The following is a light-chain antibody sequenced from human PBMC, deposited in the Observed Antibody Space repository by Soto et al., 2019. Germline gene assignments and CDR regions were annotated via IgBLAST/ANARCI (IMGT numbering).Light chain of an antibody. J-gene: IGKJ5*01. CDR1: QSVSSN. CDR3: QHFNNWSPEAT. Sequence: EIVMTQSPATLSVSAGERATLSCRASQSVSSNLAWYQQKPGQAPRLVIYHSSTRATGIPARFSGSGSGTEFTLTISSLQSEDFAVYYCQHFNNWSPEATFGQGTRLEIK. V-gene: IGKV3-15*01. CDR2: HSS.